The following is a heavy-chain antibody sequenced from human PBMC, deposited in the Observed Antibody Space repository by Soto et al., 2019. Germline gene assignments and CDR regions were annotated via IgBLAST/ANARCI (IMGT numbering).Heavy chain of an antibody. CDR2: ISAYNGNT. Sequence: QVQLGQSGAEVKKPGASVKVSCKASGYTFTSYGISWVRQAPGQGLEWMGWISAYNGNTNYAQKLQGRVTMTTDTSTSTAYMELRSLRSDDTAVYYCSRDTYSYYYDSRTADYWGQGTLVTVSS. CDR1: GYTFTSYG. CDR3: SRDTYSYYYDSRTADY. V-gene: IGHV1-18*01. J-gene: IGHJ4*02. D-gene: IGHD3-22*01.